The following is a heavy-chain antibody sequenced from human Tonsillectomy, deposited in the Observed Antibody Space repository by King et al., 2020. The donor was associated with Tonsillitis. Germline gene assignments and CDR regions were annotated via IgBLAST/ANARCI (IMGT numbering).Heavy chain of an antibody. V-gene: IGHV4-34*01. D-gene: IGHD5-18*01. Sequence: VQLQQWGAGVLKPLETLSLTCAVYGGPFSVYYWSWIRQPPGKGLEWIGEINHSGSTNYNPSLKSRVTISVDTSKNQFSLKLSSVTAADTAVYYCGRRRGRTRGYNYGRFDYWGQGTLVTVSS. CDR2: INHSGST. CDR1: GGPFSVYY. J-gene: IGHJ4*02. CDR3: GRRRGRTRGYNYGRFDY.